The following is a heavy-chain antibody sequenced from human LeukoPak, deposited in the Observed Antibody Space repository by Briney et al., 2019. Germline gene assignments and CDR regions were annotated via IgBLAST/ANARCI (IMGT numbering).Heavy chain of an antibody. V-gene: IGHV3-23*01. D-gene: IGHD3-22*01. J-gene: IGHJ4*02. CDR1: GFTFSDYA. Sequence: GGSLRLSCAASGFTFSDYAMNWVRQAPGKGLEWVSTISGSGGSTYYADSVKGRFTISRDNSKNTLYLQMNSLRAEDTAVYYCAKVLGHYYDSSGYVPWDYWGQGTLVTVSS. CDR3: AKVLGHYYDSSGYVPWDY. CDR2: ISGSGGST.